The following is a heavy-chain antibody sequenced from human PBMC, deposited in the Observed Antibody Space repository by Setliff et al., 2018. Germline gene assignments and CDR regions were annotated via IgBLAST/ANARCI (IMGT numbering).Heavy chain of an antibody. V-gene: IGHV3-9*01. CDR3: AERLDGSGSHFSSLHH. D-gene: IGHD3-10*01. Sequence: LRLSCAASGFTFDDYAMHWVRQAPGKGLEWVSGISWNSGIVAYADSVKGRFTISRDNSKNTLYLQMNSLSAEDTAVYYCAERLDGSGSHFSSLHHWGQGTLVTVSS. CDR2: ISWNSGIV. CDR1: GFTFDDYA. J-gene: IGHJ1*01.